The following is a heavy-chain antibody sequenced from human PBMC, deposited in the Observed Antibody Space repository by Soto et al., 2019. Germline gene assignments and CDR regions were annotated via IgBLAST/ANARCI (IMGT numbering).Heavy chain of an antibody. CDR2: IYYSGST. CDR1: GGSISSYY. D-gene: IGHD5-12*01. V-gene: IGHV4-59*01. J-gene: IGHJ4*01. CDR3: ARSVDIVATIFGY. Sequence: KSSETLSLTCTVSGGSISSYYWSWIRQPPGKGLEWIGYIYYSGSTNYNPSLKSRVTISVDTSKNQFSLKLSSVTAADTAVYYCARSVDIVATIFGYWGQGTLVTVSS.